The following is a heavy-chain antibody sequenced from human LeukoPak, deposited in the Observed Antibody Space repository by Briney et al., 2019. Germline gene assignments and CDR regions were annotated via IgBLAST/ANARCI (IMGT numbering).Heavy chain of an antibody. Sequence: PSETLSLTCAVSGGSFSGYYWSWIRQPPGKGLEWIGEINHSGSTNYNPSLKSRVTISVDTSKNQFSLKLSSVTAADTAVYYCARGPYYYGSGSYLDYWGQGTLVTVSS. CDR3: ARGPYYYGSGSYLDY. CDR1: GGSFSGYY. J-gene: IGHJ4*02. D-gene: IGHD3-10*01. V-gene: IGHV4-34*01. CDR2: INHSGST.